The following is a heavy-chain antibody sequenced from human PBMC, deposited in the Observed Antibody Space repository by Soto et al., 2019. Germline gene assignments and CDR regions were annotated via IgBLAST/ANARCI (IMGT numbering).Heavy chain of an antibody. CDR2: IYYSGST. CDR3: ATQYYYDSSGYYSRLYYFDY. Sequence: PSETLSLTCTVSGGSISSGGYYWSWIRQHPGKGLEWIGYIYYSGSTYYNPSLKSRVTISVDTSKNQFSLKLSSVTAADTAVYYCATQYYYDSSGYYSRLYYFDYWGQGTLVTVSS. J-gene: IGHJ4*02. V-gene: IGHV4-31*03. D-gene: IGHD3-22*01. CDR1: GGSISSGGYY.